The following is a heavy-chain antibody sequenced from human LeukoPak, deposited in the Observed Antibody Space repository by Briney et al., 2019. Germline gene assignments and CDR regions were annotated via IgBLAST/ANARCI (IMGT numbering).Heavy chain of an antibody. D-gene: IGHD3-10*01. CDR2: IIPIFGTA. CDR1: GGTFSSYA. J-gene: IGHJ4*02. Sequence: SVKVSCKASGGTFSSYAISWVRQAPGQGLEWMGGIIPIFGTANYAQKFQGRVTITTDASTSTAYMELSSLRSEETAVYYCARGHYYYGSGGKDDWGQGTLVTVSS. V-gene: IGHV1-69*05. CDR3: ARGHYYYGSGGKDD.